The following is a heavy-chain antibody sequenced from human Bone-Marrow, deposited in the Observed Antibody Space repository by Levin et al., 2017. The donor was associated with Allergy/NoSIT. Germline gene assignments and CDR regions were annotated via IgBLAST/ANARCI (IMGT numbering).Heavy chain of an antibody. J-gene: IGHJ6*03. CDR2: IWYDGSNK. CDR3: ARDSVGSQPQRYYYYYMDV. V-gene: IGHV3-33*01. CDR1: GVTFSGHG. D-gene: IGHD2-2*01. Sequence: GESLKISCAASGVTFSGHGMHWVRQAPGKGLEWVAVIWYDGSNKYYADSVKGRFTISRDNSKNTLYLQMNSLRAEDTAVYYCARDSVGSQPQRYYYYYMDVWGKGTTVTVSS.